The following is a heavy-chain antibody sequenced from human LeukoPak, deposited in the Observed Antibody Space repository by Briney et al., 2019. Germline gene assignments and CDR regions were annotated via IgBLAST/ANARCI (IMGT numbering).Heavy chain of an antibody. CDR1: GFTFSSYS. CDR3: ARLVAANPLSEFDY. J-gene: IGHJ4*02. CDR2: ISSSSSTI. V-gene: IGHV3-48*01. Sequence: GGSLRLSCAASGFTFSSYSMNWVRQAPGKGLEWVSYISSSSSTIYYADSVKGRFTISRDNAKNSLYLQMNSLRAEDTAVYYCARLVAANPLSEFDYWGQGTLVTVSS. D-gene: IGHD2-15*01.